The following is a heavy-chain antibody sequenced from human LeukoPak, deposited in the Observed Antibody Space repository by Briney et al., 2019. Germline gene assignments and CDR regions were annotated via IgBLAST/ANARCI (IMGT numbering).Heavy chain of an antibody. V-gene: IGHV4-39*01. J-gene: IGHJ4*02. CDR2: IYYSGST. D-gene: IGHD2-15*01. CDR3: ARRGLTYCSGGSCLLDC. CDR1: GGSISSSSYY. Sequence: SETLSLTCTVSGGSISSSSYYWGWIRQPPEKGLEWIGSIYYSGSTYYNPSLKSRVTISVDTSKNQFSLKLSSVTAADTAVYYCARRGLTYCSGGSCLLDCWGQGTLVTVSS.